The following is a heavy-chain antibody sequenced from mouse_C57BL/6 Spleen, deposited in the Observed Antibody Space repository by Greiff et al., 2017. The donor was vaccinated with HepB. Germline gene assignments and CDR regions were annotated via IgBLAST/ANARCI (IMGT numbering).Heavy chain of an antibody. CDR2: IRSKSNNSAT. V-gene: IGHV10-1*01. J-gene: IGHJ3*01. CDR1: GFSFNTYA. CDR3: VKAVHYDYEFAY. Sequence: EVQLVESGGGLVQPKGSLKLSCAASGFSFNTYAMNWVRQAPGKGLEWVARIRSKSNNSATYYADSVKDRFTISRDDSESMLYLQLNNLKTEDTAMYYCVKAVHYDYEFAYWGQGTLVTVSA. D-gene: IGHD2-4*01.